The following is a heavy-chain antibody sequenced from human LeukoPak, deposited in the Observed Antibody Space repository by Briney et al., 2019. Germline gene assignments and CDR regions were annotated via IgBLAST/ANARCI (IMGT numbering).Heavy chain of an antibody. CDR2: IYXXXXT. Sequence: SETLSXXXTVSGXSXXXXXXXWIRQPPGXXLXXXXYIYXXXXTXYXPSVKXXVXXXXXTSKKQFSLKLSSLTAADTAVYYCARGGTAVIAPYAFDIWGQGTMVTVSS. V-gene: IGHV4-59*01. CDR1: GXSXXXXX. J-gene: IGHJ3*02. CDR3: ARGGTAVIAPYAFDI. D-gene: IGHD4-23*01.